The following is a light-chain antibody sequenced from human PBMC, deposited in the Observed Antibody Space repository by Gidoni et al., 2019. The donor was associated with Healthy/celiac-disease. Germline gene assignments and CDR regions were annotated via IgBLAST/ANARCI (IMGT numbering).Light chain of an antibody. CDR1: QSVLYSSNNKNY. CDR3: QQYYSTPPA. J-gene: IGKJ1*01. CDR2: WAS. Sequence: DLVLPQSPASLAVSLGERATINCKSSQSVLYSSNNKNYLAWYQQKPGQPPKLLIYWASTRESGVPDRFSGSGSGTDFTLTISSLQAEDVAVYYCQQYYSTPPAFGQXTKVEIK. V-gene: IGKV4-1*01.